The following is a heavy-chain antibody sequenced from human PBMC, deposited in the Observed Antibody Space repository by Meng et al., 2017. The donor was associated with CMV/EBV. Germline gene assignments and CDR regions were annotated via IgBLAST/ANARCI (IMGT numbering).Heavy chain of an antibody. CDR3: SRHWFSAYDYYFDY. D-gene: IGHD5-12*01. Sequence: GESLKISCTTSGFTFANYAMSWVRQTPGQGLEWVGFIRSKVYGGTADYAASVKGRFSVSRDDSKRIAYLQMSSLKTEDTAVYYCSRHWFSAYDYYFDYWGRGTLVTVSS. CDR1: GFTFANYA. CDR2: IRSKVYGGTA. J-gene: IGHJ4*02. V-gene: IGHV3-49*04.